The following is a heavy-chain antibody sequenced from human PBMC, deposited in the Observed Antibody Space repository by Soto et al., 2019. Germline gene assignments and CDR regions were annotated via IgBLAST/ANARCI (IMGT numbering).Heavy chain of an antibody. J-gene: IGHJ4*02. CDR2: ISSDGFSK. CDR1: GLTFSRHG. Sequence: GGSLRLSCAASGLTFSRHGMHWVRQTPGKGLEWVAVISSDGFSKYYVDSVKGRFTISRDDSKNTVYLQMNSLRPEDTAVYYCAKDKGQRYFDYWGQGTLVTVSS. CDR3: AKDKGQRYFDY. V-gene: IGHV3-30*18.